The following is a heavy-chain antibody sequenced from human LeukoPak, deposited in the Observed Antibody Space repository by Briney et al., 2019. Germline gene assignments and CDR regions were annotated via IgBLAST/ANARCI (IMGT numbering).Heavy chain of an antibody. CDR3: ARDRKADDSSGYYDAFDI. Sequence: SETLSLTCAVYGGSFSGYYWSWIRQPPGKGLEWIGEINHSGSTNYNPSLKSRVTISVDTSKNQFSLKLSSVTAADTAAYYCARDRKADDSSGYYDAFDIWGQGTMVTVSS. J-gene: IGHJ3*02. V-gene: IGHV4-34*01. D-gene: IGHD3-22*01. CDR1: GGSFSGYY. CDR2: INHSGST.